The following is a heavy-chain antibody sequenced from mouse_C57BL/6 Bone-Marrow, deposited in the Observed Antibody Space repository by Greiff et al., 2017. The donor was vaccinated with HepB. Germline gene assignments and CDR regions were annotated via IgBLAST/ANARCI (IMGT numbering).Heavy chain of an antibody. J-gene: IGHJ4*01. CDR2: INRDGGST. CDR3: ARQRQHTLLMDY. D-gene: IGHD3-2*02. CDR1: EYAFPSHD. V-gene: IGHV5-2*01. Sequence: EVKLVESGGGLVQPGASLKLSCESTEYAFPSHDMSWVRKTPEKRLELVAAINRDGGSTYYPDTMERRFIISRDNTKTTLYLQMSSLRSEDTALYYCARQRQHTLLMDYWGQGTSVTVSS.